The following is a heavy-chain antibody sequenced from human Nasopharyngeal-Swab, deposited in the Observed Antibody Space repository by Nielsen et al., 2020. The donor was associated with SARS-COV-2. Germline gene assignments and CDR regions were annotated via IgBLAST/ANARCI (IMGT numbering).Heavy chain of an antibody. Sequence: ASVKVSCKASGYTFTGYYIHWVRQAPGQGLEWVGWMNPNSGNTGYAQKFQGRVTMTRDTSITTAYMELSSLRSEDTAVYYCVRPRYCSAASCDRHSGVGLFDYWGQGTLVTVSS. J-gene: IGHJ4*02. CDR3: VRPRYCSAASCDRHSGVGLFDY. D-gene: IGHD2-8*02. CDR2: MNPNSGNT. CDR1: GYTFTGYY. V-gene: IGHV1-8*02.